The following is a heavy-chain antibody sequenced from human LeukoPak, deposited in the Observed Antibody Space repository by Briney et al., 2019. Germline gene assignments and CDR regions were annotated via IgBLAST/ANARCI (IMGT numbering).Heavy chain of an antibody. CDR3: ARAPTDGYGDYHWFDP. D-gene: IGHD4-17*01. J-gene: IGHJ5*02. Sequence: SVKVSCKASGGTFSSYAISWVRQAPGQGLEWMGGIIPIFGTANYAQKFQGRVTITADESTSTAYMELSSLRSEDTAVYYCARAPTDGYGDYHWFDPWGQGTLVTVSS. CDR1: GGTFSSYA. CDR2: IIPIFGTA. V-gene: IGHV1-69*13.